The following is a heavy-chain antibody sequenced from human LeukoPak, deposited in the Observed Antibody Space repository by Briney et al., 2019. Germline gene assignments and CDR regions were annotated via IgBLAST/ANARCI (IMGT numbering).Heavy chain of an antibody. CDR3: ARVARYYDILTGSNDAFDI. Sequence: PSETLTLTCTVSGGSNSSYYWSWIRQPPGKALEWIGYIYYSGSTNYNPSLKSRVTISVDTSKNQFSLKLSSVTAADTAVYYCARVARYYDILTGSNDAFDIWGQGTMVTVSS. J-gene: IGHJ3*02. D-gene: IGHD3-9*01. CDR1: GGSNSSYY. CDR2: IYYSGST. V-gene: IGHV4-59*01.